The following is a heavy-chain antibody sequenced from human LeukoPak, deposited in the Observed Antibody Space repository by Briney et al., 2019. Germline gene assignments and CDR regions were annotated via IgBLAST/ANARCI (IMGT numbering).Heavy chain of an antibody. CDR3: AKIHPSKSSGYSGDY. D-gene: IGHD3-22*01. J-gene: IGHJ4*02. CDR1: GFTFSSYG. CDR2: ISYDGSNK. Sequence: GRSLRLSCAASGFTFSSYGMHWVRQAPGKGLEWVAVISYDGSNKYYADSVKGRFTISRDNSKNTLYLQMNSLRAEDTAVYYCAKIHPSKSSGYSGDYWGQGTLVTVSS. V-gene: IGHV3-30*18.